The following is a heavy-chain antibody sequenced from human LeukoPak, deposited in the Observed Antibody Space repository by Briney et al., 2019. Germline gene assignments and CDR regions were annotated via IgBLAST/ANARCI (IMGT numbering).Heavy chain of an antibody. CDR2: IHYSGTT. CDR3: ARETVAAGAFDS. D-gene: IGHD6-13*01. CDR1: GGSISSGGYY. J-gene: IGHJ4*02. V-gene: IGHV4-31*03. Sequence: SETLSLTCTVSGGSISSGGYYWSWIRQHPGKGLEWIGYIHYSGTTHYNPSLKSRVTISADTSKNQFSLKLISVTAADTAMYYCARETVAAGAFDSWGQGTLVTVSS.